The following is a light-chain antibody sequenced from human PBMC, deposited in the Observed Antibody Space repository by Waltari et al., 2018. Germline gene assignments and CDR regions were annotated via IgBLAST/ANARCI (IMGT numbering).Light chain of an antibody. CDR3: QHYVMLPVT. CDR2: GIF. Sequence: EIVLTQSPGTLSLSPGERATLSCRTSQSVSRALAWYQQKPGQAPRLLIYGIFNRATDIPDRFSGSGSGIDFSLTISRLEPEDFAVYYCQHYVMLPVTFGQGTRVEVK. V-gene: IGKV3-20*01. CDR1: QSVSRA. J-gene: IGKJ1*01.